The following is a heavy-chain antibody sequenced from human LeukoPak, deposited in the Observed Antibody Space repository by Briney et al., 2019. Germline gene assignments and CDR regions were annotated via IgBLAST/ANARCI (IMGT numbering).Heavy chain of an antibody. J-gene: IGHJ4*02. CDR3: AKDRRYDILTAPDY. Sequence: GGSLRLSCAASGFTFSSYGMHWVRQAPGKGLEWVAFIRYDGSNKYYADSVKGRFTISRDNSKNTLYLQMNSLRAEDTAVYYCAKDRRYDILTAPDYWGQGTLVTVSS. D-gene: IGHD3-9*01. V-gene: IGHV3-30*02. CDR1: GFTFSSYG. CDR2: IRYDGSNK.